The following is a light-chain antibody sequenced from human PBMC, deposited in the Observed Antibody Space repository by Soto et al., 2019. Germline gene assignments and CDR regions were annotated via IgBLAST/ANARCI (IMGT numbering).Light chain of an antibody. J-gene: IGKJ2*01. CDR2: GAF. CDR1: RSVSASY. CDR3: QQYDTSAT. Sequence: ETVLTQSPGTLSLSPGERATLSCRASRSVSASYLAWYQQKPGQAPRLLIYGAFSRATGFPDRFSGSGSGTDFTLTISRLEPEDSAVYYCQQYDTSATFGQGTKLEI. V-gene: IGKV3-20*01.